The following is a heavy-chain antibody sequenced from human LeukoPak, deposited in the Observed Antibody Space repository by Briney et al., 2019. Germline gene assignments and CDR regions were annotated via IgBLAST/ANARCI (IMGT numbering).Heavy chain of an antibody. CDR2: INHSGST. V-gene: IGHV4-34*01. CDR3: ARWRNRLAFDI. J-gene: IGHJ3*02. Sequence: SETLSLTCTVSGGSISSYYWSWIRQPPGKGLEWIGEINHSGSTNYNPSLKSRVTISVDTSKNQFSLKLSSVTAADTAVYYCARWRNRLAFDIWGQGTMVTVSS. CDR1: GGSISSYY.